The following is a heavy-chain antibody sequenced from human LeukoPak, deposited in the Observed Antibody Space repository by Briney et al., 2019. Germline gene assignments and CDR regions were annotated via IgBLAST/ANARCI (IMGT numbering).Heavy chain of an antibody. D-gene: IGHD3-10*01. CDR1: GFTVSSNY. CDR3: ARDVYPGYGSREENDFDY. Sequence: GGSLRLSCAASGFTVSSNYMSWVRQAPGKGLEWVSVIYSGGSTYYADSVKGRFTISRDNSKNTLYLQMNSLRAEDTAVYYCARDVYPGYGSREENDFDYWGQGTLFTVSS. J-gene: IGHJ4*02. V-gene: IGHV3-66*01. CDR2: IYSGGST.